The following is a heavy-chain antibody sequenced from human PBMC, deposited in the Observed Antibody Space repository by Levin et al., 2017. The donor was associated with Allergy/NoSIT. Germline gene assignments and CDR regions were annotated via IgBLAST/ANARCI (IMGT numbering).Heavy chain of an antibody. CDR3: ARAMVRSYYGVDG. D-gene: IGHD2-21*01. V-gene: IGHV1-2*02. CDR2: INPNIGST. J-gene: IGHJ6*02. Sequence: VASVKVSCKASGYTFTDYYLHWVRQAPGQGLEWMGWINPNIGSTNYAQKFQGRVIMTRDTSTSTAYLDLRRLRYDDTAVYYCARAMVRSYYGVDGWGQATTVTVSS. CDR1: GYTFTDYY.